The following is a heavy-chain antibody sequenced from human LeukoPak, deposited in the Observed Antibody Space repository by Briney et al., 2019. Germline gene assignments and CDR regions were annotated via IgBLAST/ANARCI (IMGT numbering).Heavy chain of an antibody. V-gene: IGHV3-7*01. CDR1: VFTSSSYW. CDR3: ARDKIVGATYFDY. J-gene: IGHJ4*02. Sequence: GGSLRLSCAASVFTSSSYWMSWVRQAPGKGLEWVANIKQDGSEKYYVDSVKGRFTISRDNAKNSLYLQMNSLRAEDTAVYYCARDKIVGATYFDYWGQGTLVTVSS. CDR2: IKQDGSEK. D-gene: IGHD1-26*01.